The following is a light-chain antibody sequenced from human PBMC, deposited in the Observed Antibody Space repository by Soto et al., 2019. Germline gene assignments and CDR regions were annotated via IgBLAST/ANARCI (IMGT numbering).Light chain of an antibody. J-gene: IGLJ2*01. Sequence: QSALTQPASVSGSRGQSITISCTGTGSDVTTYNYVSWYQQHTDRAPKLVLYEVSNRPSGVSSRFSGSTSGNTASLTVSGLQAEDEADYFCSSYIRNTSLVIFGGGTKLTVL. V-gene: IGLV2-14*01. CDR2: EVS. CDR1: GSDVTTYNY. CDR3: SSYIRNTSLVI.